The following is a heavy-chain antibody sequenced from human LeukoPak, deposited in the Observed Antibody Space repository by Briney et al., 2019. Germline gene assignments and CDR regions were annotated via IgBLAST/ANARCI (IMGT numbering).Heavy chain of an antibody. Sequence: PGGSLRLSCAASGFTFSSYWMHWVRQAQGEGLVWVSRINSDGSSTSYADSVKGRFTISRDNAKNTLYLQMNSLRAEDTAVYYCARDGLSGSYDYWGQGTLVTVSS. CDR2: INSDGSST. CDR3: ARDGLSGSYDY. J-gene: IGHJ4*02. D-gene: IGHD3-10*01. CDR1: GFTFSSYW. V-gene: IGHV3-74*01.